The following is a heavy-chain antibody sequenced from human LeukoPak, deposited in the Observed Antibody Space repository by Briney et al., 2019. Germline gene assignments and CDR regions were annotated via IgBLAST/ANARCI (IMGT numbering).Heavy chain of an antibody. Sequence: GGSLRLSCAASGFTFSNYWMSWVRQAPGKGLEWVSGISWNSGSIGYADSVKGRFTISRDNAKNSLYLQMNSLRAEDTALYYCAKDRGLYPNDDRGPPDYWGQGTLVTVSS. CDR3: AKDRGLYPNDDRGPPDY. D-gene: IGHD2-8*01. V-gene: IGHV3-9*01. CDR1: GFTFSNYW. J-gene: IGHJ4*02. CDR2: ISWNSGSI.